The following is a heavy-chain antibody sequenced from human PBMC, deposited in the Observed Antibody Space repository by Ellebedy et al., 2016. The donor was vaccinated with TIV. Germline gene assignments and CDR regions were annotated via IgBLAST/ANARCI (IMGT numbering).Heavy chain of an antibody. Sequence: GESLKISCAASRFTFSDYYMSWIRQAPGKGLEWISYISSSTTYTNYADSVKGRFTISRDNAKNSLYLRMNSLRAEDTAVYYCARDYYGSGSYSSDWGQGTLVTVSS. CDR1: RFTFSDYY. V-gene: IGHV3-11*06. CDR2: ISSSTTYT. D-gene: IGHD3-10*01. J-gene: IGHJ4*02. CDR3: ARDYYGSGSYSSD.